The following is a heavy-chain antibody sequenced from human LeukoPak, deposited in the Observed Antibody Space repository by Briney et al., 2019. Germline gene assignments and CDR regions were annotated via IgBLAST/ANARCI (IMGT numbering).Heavy chain of an antibody. CDR1: GYTFTGHY. D-gene: IGHD3-16*01. V-gene: IGHV1-2*02. CDR3: ARDNDSRDPPHFDY. CDR2: INPNSGGT. J-gene: IGHJ4*02. Sequence: ASVKVSCKASGYTFTGHYMHWVRQVPGQGLEWMGWINPNSGGTKYAQKFQGRVTMTRDTSISTAYMELSSLRSEDTAVYYCARDNDSRDPPHFDYWGQGTLVTVSS.